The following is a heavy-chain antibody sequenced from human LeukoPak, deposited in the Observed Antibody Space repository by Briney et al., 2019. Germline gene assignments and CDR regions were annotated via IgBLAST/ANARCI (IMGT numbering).Heavy chain of an antibody. D-gene: IGHD6-19*01. CDR1: GYTFTSYG. J-gene: IGHJ6*03. CDR3: ARGVSGWYYYYYYYMDV. CDR2: ISAYNGNT. V-gene: IGHV1-18*01. Sequence: GASVKVSCKASGYTFTSYGISWVRQAPGQGLEWMGWISAYNGNTNYAQKLQGRVTMTTDTSTSTAYMELRSLRSDDTAVYYCARGVSGWYYYYYYYMDVWGKGTTVTVSS.